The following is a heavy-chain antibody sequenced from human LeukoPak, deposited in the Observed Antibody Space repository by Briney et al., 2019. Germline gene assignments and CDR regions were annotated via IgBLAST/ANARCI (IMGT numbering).Heavy chain of an antibody. V-gene: IGHV3-21*01. CDR2: ISSSSTYI. CDR1: GFTFSSYT. J-gene: IGHJ4*02. D-gene: IGHD6-13*01. CDR3: VREGEYSSSSKEFDY. Sequence: GGSLRLSCAASGFTFSSYTMNWVRQAPGKGLEWVSSISSSSTYIYYADSVKGRYTISRDNAKNSLYLQMNSLRAEDTAVYYCVREGEYSSSSKEFDYWGQGTLVSVSS.